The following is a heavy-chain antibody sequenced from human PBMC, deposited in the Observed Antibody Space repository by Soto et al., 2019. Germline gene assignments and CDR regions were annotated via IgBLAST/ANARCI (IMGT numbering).Heavy chain of an antibody. CDR3: AREGVGGYYYGAFDI. V-gene: IGHV3-30-3*01. J-gene: IGHJ3*02. CDR1: GFTFSSYA. CDR2: ISYDGSNK. Sequence: QVQLVESGGGVVQPGRSPRLSCAASGFTFSSYAMHWVRQAPGKGLEWVAVISYDGSNKYYADSVKGRFTISRDNSKNTLYLQMNSLRAEDTAVYYCAREGVGGYYYGAFDIWGQGTMVTVSS. D-gene: IGHD3-22*01.